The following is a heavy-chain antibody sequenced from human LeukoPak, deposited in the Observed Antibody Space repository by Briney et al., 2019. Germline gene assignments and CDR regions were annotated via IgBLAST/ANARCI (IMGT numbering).Heavy chain of an antibody. CDR1: GGPFSNYY. J-gene: IGHJ6*03. CDR3: ARRWNYGRNYYIDV. D-gene: IGHD1-7*01. Sequence: PSETLSLTCAVYGGPFSNYYWSWIRQTPGKGMEWIGEINDSGRTNYNPSLMSRVTVSVDTSKNQFSLRLTSVTATDTAVYYCARRWNYGRNYYIDVWGKGAAVSVSS. V-gene: IGHV4-34*01. CDR2: INDSGRT.